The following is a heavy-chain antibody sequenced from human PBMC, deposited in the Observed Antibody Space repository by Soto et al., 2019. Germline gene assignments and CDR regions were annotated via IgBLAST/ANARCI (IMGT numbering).Heavy chain of an antibody. D-gene: IGHD2-2*01. CDR3: ARVGPAATEFDY. Sequence: QVQLQESGPGLVKPSQTLSLTCTVSGGSISSGGYYWSWIRQHPGKGLEWIGYNYYSGSTNYNPSLTSRVTISVDTSKNQFSLKLSSVTAADTAVYYCARVGPAATEFDYWGQGTLVTVSS. J-gene: IGHJ4*02. V-gene: IGHV4-31*03. CDR1: GGSISSGGYY. CDR2: NYYSGST.